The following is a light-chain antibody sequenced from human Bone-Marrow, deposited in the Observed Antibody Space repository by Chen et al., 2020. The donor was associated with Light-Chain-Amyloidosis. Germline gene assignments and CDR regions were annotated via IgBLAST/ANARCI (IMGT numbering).Light chain of an antibody. V-gene: IGLV3-25*03. Sequence: SYELTQPHSVSVSPGQTARITCSGDDLPTKYAYWYQQKPGQAPALVIHRDTERPSGISERFSGSSSGTPATLTISGGQAEDEADYHCQSADSSGTYEVIFGGGTKLTVL. CDR1: DLPTKY. CDR2: RDT. J-gene: IGLJ2*01. CDR3: QSADSSGTYEVI.